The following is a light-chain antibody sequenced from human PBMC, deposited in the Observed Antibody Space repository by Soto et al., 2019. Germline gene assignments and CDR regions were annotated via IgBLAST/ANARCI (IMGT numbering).Light chain of an antibody. J-gene: IGLJ1*01. CDR3: QSYDSSLSGYV. CDR1: GSDIGTSYD. CDR2: GNN. V-gene: IGLV1-40*01. Sequence: QSVLTQPPSVSGAPGQRVTISCTRTGSDIGTSYDVHWYQQSPGRVPKLLIYGNNNRAAGVSDRFSGSKSGTSASLAISGLLTEDEADYYCQSYDSSLSGYVFGTGTKVTVL.